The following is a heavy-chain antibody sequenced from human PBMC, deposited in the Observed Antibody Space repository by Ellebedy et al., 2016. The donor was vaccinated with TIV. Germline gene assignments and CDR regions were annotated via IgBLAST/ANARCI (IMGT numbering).Heavy chain of an antibody. J-gene: IGHJ4*02. CDR3: TRGRKLNFDY. CDR2: IRRNGYGGTA. Sequence: PAGSLRLSCTTSGFAFGDYAMSWVRQAPGKGREWVGFIRRNGYGGTADYAASVKGRFTISRDDSKSIAYLQMNSLKTEDTAVYYCTRGRKLNFDYWGQGTQVTVSS. D-gene: IGHD4-23*01. V-gene: IGHV3-49*04. CDR1: GFAFGDYA.